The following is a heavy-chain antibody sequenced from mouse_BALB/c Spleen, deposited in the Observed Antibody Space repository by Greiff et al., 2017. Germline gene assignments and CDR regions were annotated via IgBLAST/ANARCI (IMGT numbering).Heavy chain of an antibody. CDR1: GFTFSDYY. J-gene: IGHJ4*01. V-gene: IGHV5-4*02. D-gene: IGHD2-4*01. Sequence: EVQLVESGGGLVKPGGSLKLSCAASGFTFSDYYMYWVRQTPEKRLEWVATISDGGSYTYYPDSVKGRFTISRDNAKNNLYLQMSSLKSEDTAMYYCARGNDYDEGYYAMDYWGQGTSVTVSS. CDR3: ARGNDYDEGYYAMDY. CDR2: ISDGGSYT.